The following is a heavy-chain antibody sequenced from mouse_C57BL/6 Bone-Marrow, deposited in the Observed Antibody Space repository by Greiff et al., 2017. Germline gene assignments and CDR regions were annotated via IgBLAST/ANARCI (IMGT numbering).Heavy chain of an antibody. CDR3: ARRITTNDYFDY. J-gene: IGHJ2*01. CDR2: IYPSDSET. CDR1: GYTFTSYW. D-gene: IGHD1-1*01. V-gene: IGHV1-61*01. Sequence: VQLQQPGAELLRPGSSVKLSCKASGYTFTSYWMAWVKQRPGQGLEWIGNIYPSDSETHYNQKFKDKATLTVDKSSSTAYMQLSSLTSEHSAVYYCARRITTNDYFDYWGQGTTLTVST.